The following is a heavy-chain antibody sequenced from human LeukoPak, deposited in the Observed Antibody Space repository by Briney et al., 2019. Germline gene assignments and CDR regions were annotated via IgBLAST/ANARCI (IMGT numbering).Heavy chain of an antibody. CDR1: GFTFDDYA. D-gene: IGHD2-15*01. V-gene: IGHV3-43*02. Sequence: LPGVSLRLSCAASGFTFDDYAMHWVRQAPGKGLEWVSLISGDGGSTYYADSVRGRFTISRDNSKNSLYLQMDSLRTEDTAVYYCARDREGYCSGGSCYWIDYWGQGTLVTVSS. CDR2: ISGDGGST. CDR3: ARDREGYCSGGSCYWIDY. J-gene: IGHJ4*02.